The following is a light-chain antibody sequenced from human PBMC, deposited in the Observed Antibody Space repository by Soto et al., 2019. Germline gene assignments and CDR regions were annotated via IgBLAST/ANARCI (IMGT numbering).Light chain of an antibody. Sequence: DIQMTQSPSSLSASVGDRVTIACRASQSISNYLNWYQQRPGKAPQLLIYAASSLQSGVPSRFSGSGSGTDFTLTSSSLQPEDFVTYYCQQTYSTPITFGQGTRLEIK. CDR2: AAS. J-gene: IGKJ5*01. V-gene: IGKV1-39*01. CDR1: QSISNY. CDR3: QQTYSTPIT.